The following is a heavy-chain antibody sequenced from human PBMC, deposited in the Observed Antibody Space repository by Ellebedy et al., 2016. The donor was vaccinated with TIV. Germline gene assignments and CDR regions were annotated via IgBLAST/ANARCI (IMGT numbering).Heavy chain of an antibody. D-gene: IGHD5-18*01. CDR1: GDSISPHH. V-gene: IGHV4-59*08. Sequence: SETLSLTCTVSGDSISPHHWTWIRKAPGKGLGCLGYVHSDGYPAYNPSFKSRLTMPTDASKNQFSLILRSVTAADTAVYFCARHIQRWHVAFFFFGMDVWGQGTTVTVSS. CDR2: VHSDGYP. CDR3: ARHIQRWHVAFFFFGMDV. J-gene: IGHJ6*02.